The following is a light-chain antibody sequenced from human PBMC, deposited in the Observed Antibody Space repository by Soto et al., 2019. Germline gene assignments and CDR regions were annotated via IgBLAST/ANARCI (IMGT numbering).Light chain of an antibody. CDR2: GAS. Sequence: EIVLTQSPGTLSLSPGERATLSCRASQSVSSSYLAWYQQKPGQAPRLLIYGASSRATGIPDRFSGSGSGTAFTLTISRLEPEEFAVYYCQQYGSSPPWTFGRGTKVEIK. CDR1: QSVSSSY. CDR3: QQYGSSPPWT. V-gene: IGKV3-20*01. J-gene: IGKJ1*01.